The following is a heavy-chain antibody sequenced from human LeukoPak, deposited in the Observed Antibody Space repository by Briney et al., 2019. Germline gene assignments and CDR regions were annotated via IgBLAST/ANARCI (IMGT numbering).Heavy chain of an antibody. V-gene: IGHV1-69*13. J-gene: IGHJ4*02. CDR2: IIPIFGTA. CDR3: ARQTYYYDSSGQGLVSSQIDY. CDR1: GVTFSSYA. D-gene: IGHD3-22*01. Sequence: ASVKVSCKASGVTFSSYAISWVRQAPGQGLEWMGGIIPIFGTANYAQKFQGRVTITADESTSTAYMELSSLRSEDTAVYYCARQTYYYDSSGQGLVSSQIDYWGQGTLVTVST.